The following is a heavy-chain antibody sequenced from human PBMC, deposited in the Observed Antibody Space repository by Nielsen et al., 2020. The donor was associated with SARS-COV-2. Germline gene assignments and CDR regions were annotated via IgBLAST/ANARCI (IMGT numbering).Heavy chain of an antibody. V-gene: IGHV3-74*01. J-gene: IGHJ6*03. CDR1: GFTFSSTW. Sequence: GESLKISCSASGFTFSSTWMDWVRQAPGQGLVWVSRINPSGSGTDYADSVKGRFAVSRDNAGNTVVLQIHSLRVEDTAVYYCAGGADFWSGTQRYYMDVWGKGTTVTVSS. CDR2: INPSGSGT. D-gene: IGHD3-3*01. CDR3: AGGADFWSGTQRYYMDV.